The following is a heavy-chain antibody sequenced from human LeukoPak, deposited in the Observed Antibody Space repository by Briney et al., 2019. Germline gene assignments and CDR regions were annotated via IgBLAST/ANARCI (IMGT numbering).Heavy chain of an antibody. D-gene: IGHD4-23*01. Sequence: PSETLSLTCTVSGGSISSYYWSWIRQPPGKGLEWIGYIDYSGSTAYNPSLNGRVAVSLDTSKNQFSLKLRSVTAADTAVYYCARLNGGNWGPGILVTVSS. V-gene: IGHV4-59*08. CDR3: ARLNGGN. CDR1: GGSISSYY. J-gene: IGHJ4*02. CDR2: IDYSGST.